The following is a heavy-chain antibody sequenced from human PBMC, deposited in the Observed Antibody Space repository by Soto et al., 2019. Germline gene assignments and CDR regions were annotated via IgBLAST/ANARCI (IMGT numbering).Heavy chain of an antibody. Sequence: SETLSLTCTVSGGSISSGGYYWSWIRQHPGKGLEWIGYIYYSGSTYYNPSLKSRVTISVDTSKNQFSLKLSSVTAADTAVYYCACLGGRWSAFDIWGQGTMVTVSS. CDR2: IYYSGST. D-gene: IGHD3-16*01. CDR1: GGSISSGGYY. CDR3: ACLGGRWSAFDI. J-gene: IGHJ3*02. V-gene: IGHV4-31*03.